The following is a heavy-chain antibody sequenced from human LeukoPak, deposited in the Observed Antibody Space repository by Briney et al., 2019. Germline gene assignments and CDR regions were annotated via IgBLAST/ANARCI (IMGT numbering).Heavy chain of an antibody. CDR3: AGAYDSSGYYPFDY. D-gene: IGHD3-22*01. V-gene: IGHV4-34*01. CDR2: INHSGST. J-gene: IGHJ4*02. Sequence: SETLSLTCAVYGGSFSGYYWSWIRQPPGKGLEWIGEINHSGSTNYNPSLKSRVTISVDTSKNQFSLKLSSVTAADTAVYYCAGAYDSSGYYPFDYWGQGTLVTVSS. CDR1: GGSFSGYY.